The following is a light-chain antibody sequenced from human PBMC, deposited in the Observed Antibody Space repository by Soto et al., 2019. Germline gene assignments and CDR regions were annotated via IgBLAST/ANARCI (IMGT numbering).Light chain of an antibody. CDR2: DVN. CDR3: SSYTSSSTYV. CDR1: SSDVGRYNF. V-gene: IGLV2-14*01. J-gene: IGLJ1*01. Sequence: QSVLTQPASVSGSPGQSITISCTGTSSDVGRYNFVSWYQQHPGKAPKFIIYDVNNRPSGVSSRFSGSKSGDTASLTISGLQAEDEADYYCSSYTSSSTYVFGTGTKVTVL.